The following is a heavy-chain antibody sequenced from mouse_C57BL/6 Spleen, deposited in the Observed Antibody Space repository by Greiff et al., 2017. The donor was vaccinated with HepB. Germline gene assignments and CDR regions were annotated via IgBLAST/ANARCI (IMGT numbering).Heavy chain of an antibody. V-gene: IGHV1-62-2*01. CDR1: GYTFTEYT. Sequence: QVHVKQSGAELVKPGASVKLSCKASGYTFTEYTIHWVKQRSGQGLEWMGWFYPGSGSIKYNEKFKDKATLTADKSSSTVYMELSRLTSEDSAVYFCARHFTLYYGSSEYFDVWGTGTTVTVSS. J-gene: IGHJ1*03. CDR3: ARHFTLYYGSSEYFDV. D-gene: IGHD1-1*01. CDR2: FYPGSGSI.